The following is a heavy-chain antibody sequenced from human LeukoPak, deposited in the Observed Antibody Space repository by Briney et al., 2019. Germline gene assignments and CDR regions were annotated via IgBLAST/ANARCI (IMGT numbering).Heavy chain of an antibody. CDR3: ARDAVDTANAV. J-gene: IGHJ6*02. D-gene: IGHD5-18*01. CDR2: INSDGSIT. CDR1: GFTFTTYW. V-gene: IGHV3-74*01. Sequence: GGSLRLSCAASGFTFTTYWMHWVRQAPGKGLVWVSHINSDGSITSYADSVKGRFTISRDNAKNTLYLQMNSLRAKDTAVYYCARDAVDTANAVWGQGTTVTVSS.